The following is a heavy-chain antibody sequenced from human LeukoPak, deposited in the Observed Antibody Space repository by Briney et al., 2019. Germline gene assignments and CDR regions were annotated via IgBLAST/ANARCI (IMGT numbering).Heavy chain of an antibody. CDR1: GFTFSSFA. Sequence: GGSLRLSCAASGFTFSSFAMHWVRQAPGKGLAWVALISSDGSNEYYADSVKGRFSISRDNSKNTLYLQMNSLRAEDTAVYYCARIGYSSSWSGDYWGQGTLVTVPS. J-gene: IGHJ4*02. CDR3: ARIGYSSSWSGDY. V-gene: IGHV3-30-3*01. CDR2: ISSDGSNE. D-gene: IGHD6-13*01.